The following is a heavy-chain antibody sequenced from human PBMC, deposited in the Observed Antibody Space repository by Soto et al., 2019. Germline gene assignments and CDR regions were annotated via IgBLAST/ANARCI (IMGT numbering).Heavy chain of an antibody. CDR3: PRDGSSWPNYYYGMDV. CDR1: GGSISSYY. D-gene: IGHD6-13*01. CDR2: IYTSGST. Sequence: QVQLQESGPGLVKPSETLSLTCTVSGGSISSYYWSWIRQPAGKGLEWIGRIYTSGSTNYNPSLKSRVTMSVDTSKNQFSLNLSSVTAADTAVSYCPRDGSSWPNYYYGMDVWGQGTTVTVSS. V-gene: IGHV4-4*07. J-gene: IGHJ6*02.